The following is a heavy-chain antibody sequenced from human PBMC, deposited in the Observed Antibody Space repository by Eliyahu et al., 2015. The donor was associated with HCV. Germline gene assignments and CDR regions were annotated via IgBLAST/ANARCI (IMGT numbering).Heavy chain of an antibody. CDR1: GGPIYSSSYY. V-gene: IGHV4-39*01. Sequence: QLQLQESGPGLVKPSETLSLTCTVSGGPIYSSSYYXGWIRQPPGKGREWIGSIYYSGSTIYNPSLQSRVTISVDTSKNQFSLKLSSVTAADTAVYYCASHKGGVTLMVVVENDAFDIWGQGTMVTVSS. J-gene: IGHJ3*02. CDR2: IYYSGST. D-gene: IGHD3-22*01. CDR3: ASHKGGVTLMVVVENDAFDI.